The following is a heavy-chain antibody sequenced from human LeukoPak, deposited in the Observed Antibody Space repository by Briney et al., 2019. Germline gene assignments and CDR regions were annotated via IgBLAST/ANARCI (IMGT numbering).Heavy chain of an antibody. V-gene: IGHV4-4*02. CDR3: AGPSYCSGGSCYLGAYGMDV. CDR1: GGSISSSNW. D-gene: IGHD2-15*01. Sequence: PSETLSLTCAVSGGSISSSNWWSWVRQPPGKGLEWIGEIYHSGSTNYNPSLKSRVTISVDKSKNQFSLKLSSVTAADTAVYYCAGPSYCSGGSCYLGAYGMDVWGKGTTVTVSS. J-gene: IGHJ6*04. CDR2: IYHSGST.